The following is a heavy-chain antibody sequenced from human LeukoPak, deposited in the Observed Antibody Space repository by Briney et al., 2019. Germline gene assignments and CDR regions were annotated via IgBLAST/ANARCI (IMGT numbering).Heavy chain of an antibody. V-gene: IGHV4-59*08. CDR1: GGSISSYY. CDR3: ARQNLDCSGGSCYGKYYFDY. J-gene: IGHJ4*02. D-gene: IGHD2-15*01. Sequence: SETLSLTCTVSGGSISSYYWSWTRQPPGKGLEWIGYIYYSGSTNYNPSLKSRVTISVDTSKNQFSLKLSSVTAADTAVYYCARQNLDCSGGSCYGKYYFDYWGQGTLVTVSS. CDR2: IYYSGST.